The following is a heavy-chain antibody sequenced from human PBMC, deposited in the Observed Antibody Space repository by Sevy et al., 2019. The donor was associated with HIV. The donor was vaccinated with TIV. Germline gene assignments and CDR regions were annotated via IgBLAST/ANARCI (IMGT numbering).Heavy chain of an antibody. CDR3: AKAGKRPDSSGWYDY. CDR1: GFTFDDYA. CDR2: IIWHSANI. Sequence: GGSLRLSCAASGFTFDDYAMHWVRQAPGKGLEWVSGIIWHSANIGYADSLKGRFTISRDNAKNSLYLQMNRLRAEDTAVDYGAKAGKRPDSSGWYDYWGQGTLVTVSS. D-gene: IGHD6-19*01. J-gene: IGHJ4*02. V-gene: IGHV3-9*01.